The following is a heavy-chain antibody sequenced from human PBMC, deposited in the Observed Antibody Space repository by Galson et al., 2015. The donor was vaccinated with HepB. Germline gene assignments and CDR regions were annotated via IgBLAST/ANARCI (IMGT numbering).Heavy chain of an antibody. CDR1: GFAFSDYA. Sequence: SLRLSCAASGFAFSDYAMSWIRQAPGKGLEWVSYISSSSSYTNYADSVKGRFTISRDNAKNSLYLQMNSLRAEDTAVYYCARDIRPRWGYEQSSWFDPWGQGTLVTVSS. CDR3: ARDIRPRWGYEQSSWFDP. CDR2: ISSSSSYT. J-gene: IGHJ5*02. D-gene: IGHD3-16*01. V-gene: IGHV3-11*06.